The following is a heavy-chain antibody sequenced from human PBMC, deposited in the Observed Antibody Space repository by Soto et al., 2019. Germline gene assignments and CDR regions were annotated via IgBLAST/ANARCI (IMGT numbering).Heavy chain of an antibody. D-gene: IGHD3-16*02. J-gene: IGHJ4*02. Sequence: PGGSLRLSCAASGFTFSSYWMHWVRQAPGKGLVWVSRINSDGSSTSYADSVKGRFTISRDNAKNTLYLQMNSLRAEDTAVYYCARDDYIWGSYRYIPYYFDYWGQGTLVNVSS. V-gene: IGHV3-74*01. CDR2: INSDGSST. CDR1: GFTFSSYW. CDR3: ARDDYIWGSYRYIPYYFDY.